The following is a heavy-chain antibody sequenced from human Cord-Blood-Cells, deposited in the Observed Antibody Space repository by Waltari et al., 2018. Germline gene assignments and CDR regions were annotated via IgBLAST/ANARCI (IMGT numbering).Heavy chain of an antibody. CDR1: GGSISSSSYS. V-gene: IGHV4-39*07. J-gene: IGHJ4*02. Sequence: QLQLQESGPGLVKPSETLSLTCTVSGGSISSSSYSWGWIRQPPGKGLEWIGSIYYSGSTYYNPSLKSRVTISVDTSKNQFSLKLSSVTAADTAVYYCATRKPYCSSTSCYPPMVDYWGQGTLVTVSS. CDR3: ATRKPYCSSTSCYPPMVDY. CDR2: IYYSGST. D-gene: IGHD2-2*01.